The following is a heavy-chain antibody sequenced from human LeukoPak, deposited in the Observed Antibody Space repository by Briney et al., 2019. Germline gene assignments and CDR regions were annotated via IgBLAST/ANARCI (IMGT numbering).Heavy chain of an antibody. V-gene: IGHV1-18*04. CDR1: RYTFTGYN. Sequence: ASVKVSCKASRYTFTGYNIHWVRQAPGQGLEWMGWISAYNGNTNYAQKLQGRVTMTTDTSTSTAYMELRSLRSDDTAVYYCARVVAVSEGWFDPWGQGTLVTVSS. D-gene: IGHD5-12*01. J-gene: IGHJ5*02. CDR3: ARVVAVSEGWFDP. CDR2: ISAYNGNT.